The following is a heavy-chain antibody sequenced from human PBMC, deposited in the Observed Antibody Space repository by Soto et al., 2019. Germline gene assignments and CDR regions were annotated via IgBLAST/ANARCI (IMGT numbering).Heavy chain of an antibody. V-gene: IGHV4-59*01. Sequence: SETLSLTCNVSGGSIRSYYWNWIRQPPGKTLEWIGDVYYSGSANYNPSLKSRVTISVDMSRNQFSLKLNSVTAADTAAYYCARGSMVRGPTPFDYWGQGTLVTVSS. CDR3: ARGSMVRGPTPFDY. J-gene: IGHJ4*02. CDR2: VYYSGSA. CDR1: GGSIRSYY. D-gene: IGHD3-10*01.